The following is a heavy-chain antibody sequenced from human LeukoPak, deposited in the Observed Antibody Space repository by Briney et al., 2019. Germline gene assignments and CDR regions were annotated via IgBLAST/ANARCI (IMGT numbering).Heavy chain of an antibody. CDR3: ARALLNYCSSTSCYDPNFDY. Sequence: GASVKVSCKVSGYTLTELSMHWVRQAPGKGLEWMGGFDPEDGETIYAQKFQGRVTITADESTSTAYMELSSLRSEDTAVYYCARALLNYCSSTSCYDPNFDYWGQGTLVTVSS. CDR2: FDPEDGET. D-gene: IGHD2-2*01. V-gene: IGHV1-24*01. CDR1: GYTLTELS. J-gene: IGHJ4*02.